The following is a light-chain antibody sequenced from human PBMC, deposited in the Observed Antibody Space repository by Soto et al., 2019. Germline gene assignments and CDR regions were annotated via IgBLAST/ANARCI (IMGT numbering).Light chain of an antibody. Sequence: EIVLTQSPATLSLSPGXXXXXXXXASXXVGXXXAWYQQKPGQAPRLLIYDASNRATGIPARFSGSGSGTDFTLTISSLEPEDFAVYXXXQRXNWPPLTFGPGTKVDIK. CDR3: XQRXNWPPLT. CDR2: DAS. V-gene: IGKV3-11*01. CDR1: XXVGXX. J-gene: IGKJ3*01.